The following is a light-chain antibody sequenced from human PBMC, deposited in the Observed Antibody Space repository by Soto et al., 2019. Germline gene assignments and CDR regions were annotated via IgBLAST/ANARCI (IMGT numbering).Light chain of an antibody. Sequence: EIVVTQSPATLSLSPGERATLSCRASQSVSSYLAWYQQKPGQAPRLLIYDASNRATGIPARFSGSGSGTDFTLTISSLEPEDFAVYYCQQYSSYPLTFGRGTKVDIK. CDR2: DAS. V-gene: IGKV3-11*01. CDR3: QQYSSYPLT. CDR1: QSVSSY. J-gene: IGKJ4*02.